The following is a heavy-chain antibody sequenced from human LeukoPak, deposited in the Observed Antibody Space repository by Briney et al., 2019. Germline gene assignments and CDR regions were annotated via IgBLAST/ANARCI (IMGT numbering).Heavy chain of an antibody. D-gene: IGHD5-18*01. CDR3: AREAVDTAMVYQREYYFDY. V-gene: IGHV3-66*01. CDR1: GFTVSSNY. CDR2: INSGGST. Sequence: GGSLRLSCAASGFTVSSNYMSWVRQAPGKGLEWVSVINSGGSTYYADPVKGRFTISRDNSKNTLYLQMNSLRAEDTAVYYCAREAVDTAMVYQREYYFDYWGQGTLVTVSS. J-gene: IGHJ4*02.